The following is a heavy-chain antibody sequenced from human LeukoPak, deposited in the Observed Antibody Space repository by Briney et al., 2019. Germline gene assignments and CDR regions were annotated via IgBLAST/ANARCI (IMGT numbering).Heavy chain of an antibody. CDR1: GYIFINHG. Sequence: ASVKVSCKASGYIFINHGIARVRQAPGQGLEYMGWISAYNGNTDYAQKLQGRVTMTTDTSTTTAYMELRSLRSDDTAVYYCARWGASPNDYWGQGTLVTVSS. CDR2: ISAYNGNT. V-gene: IGHV1-18*01. CDR3: ARWGASPNDY. D-gene: IGHD3-16*01. J-gene: IGHJ4*02.